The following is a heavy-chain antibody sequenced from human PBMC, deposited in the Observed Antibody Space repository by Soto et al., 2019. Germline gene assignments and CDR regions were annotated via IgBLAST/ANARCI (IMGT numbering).Heavy chain of an antibody. CDR2: IWYDGSNK. Sequence: GGSLRLSCAASGFTFSSYGMHWVRQAPGKGLEWVAVIWYDGSNKYYADSVKGRFTISRDNSKNTLYLQMDSLRAEDTAVYYCSRDKGDSGTYIYYFDYWGQGTLVTVSS. CDR3: SRDKGDSGTYIYYFDY. J-gene: IGHJ4*02. CDR1: GFTFSSYG. D-gene: IGHD1-26*01. V-gene: IGHV3-33*01.